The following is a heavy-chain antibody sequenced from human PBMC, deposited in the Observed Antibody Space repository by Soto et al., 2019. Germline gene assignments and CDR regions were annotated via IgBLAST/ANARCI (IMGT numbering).Heavy chain of an antibody. J-gene: IGHJ5*02. D-gene: IGHD3-3*01. Sequence: QVQLVQSGAEVKKPGASVKVSCKASGYTFTSYAMHWVRQAPGQRLEWMGWINAGNGNTKYSQKFQGRVTITRDTAASTAYMELSSVRSEDTSVYYWARGDLFDPWGQGTLVTVSS. CDR2: INAGNGNT. V-gene: IGHV1-3*01. CDR3: ARGDLFDP. CDR1: GYTFTSYA.